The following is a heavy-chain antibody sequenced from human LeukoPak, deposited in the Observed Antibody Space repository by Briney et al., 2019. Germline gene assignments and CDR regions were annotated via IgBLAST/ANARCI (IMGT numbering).Heavy chain of an antibody. J-gene: IGHJ4*02. V-gene: IGHV3-15*01. CDR3: TTDVLLWFGDYGY. CDR1: GFIFSNAW. Sequence: GGTLRLSCAASGFIFSNAWMSGVRQAPGKGLEGVGRIKSKTDGGTTDYAAPVKGRFTISRDDSKNTLYLQMHRMKTEATDVYYCTTDVLLWFGDYGYWGQGTLVTVSS. CDR2: IKSKTDGGTT. D-gene: IGHD3-10*01.